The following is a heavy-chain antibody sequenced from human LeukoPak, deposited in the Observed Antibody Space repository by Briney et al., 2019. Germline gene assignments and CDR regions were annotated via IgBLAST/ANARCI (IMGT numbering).Heavy chain of an antibody. D-gene: IGHD4-11*01. V-gene: IGHV4-30-2*01. Sequence: SETLSLTCAVSGGSISSGGYSWSWIRQPPGKGLEWIGYIYHSGSTYYNPSLKSRVTISVDRSKNQFSLKLSSVTAADTAVYYCARGSGLPSDYWGQGTLVTVSS. CDR2: IYHSGST. J-gene: IGHJ4*02. CDR1: GGSISSGGYS. CDR3: ARGSGLPSDY.